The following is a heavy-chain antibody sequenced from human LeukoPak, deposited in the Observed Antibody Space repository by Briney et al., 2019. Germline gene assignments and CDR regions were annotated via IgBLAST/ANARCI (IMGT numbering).Heavy chain of an antibody. CDR3: ARDRTATVTIGRPQKYYYGMDV. Sequence: ASVKVSCKASGGTFSSYAISWVRQAPGQGLEWMGIINPSGGSTSYAQKFQGRVTMTRDTSTSTVYMELSSLRSEDTAVYYCARDRTATVTIGRPQKYYYGMDVWGQGTTVTVSS. D-gene: IGHD4-17*01. CDR1: GGTFSSYA. V-gene: IGHV1-46*01. J-gene: IGHJ6*02. CDR2: INPSGGST.